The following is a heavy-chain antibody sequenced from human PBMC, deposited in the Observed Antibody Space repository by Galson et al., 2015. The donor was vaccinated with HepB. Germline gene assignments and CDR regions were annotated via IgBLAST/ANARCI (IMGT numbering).Heavy chain of an antibody. CDR1: GGTFSSYT. CDR3: ARDEAYCSSTGCHNWFDP. V-gene: IGHV1-69*04. Sequence: SVKVSCKASGGTFSSYTISWVRQAPGQGLEWMGRIIPIVGIANYAQKFQGRVTITADKSTSTAYMELSSLRSEDTAVYYCARDEAYCSSTGCHNWFDPWGQGTLVTVSS. J-gene: IGHJ5*02. D-gene: IGHD2-2*01. CDR2: IIPIVGIA.